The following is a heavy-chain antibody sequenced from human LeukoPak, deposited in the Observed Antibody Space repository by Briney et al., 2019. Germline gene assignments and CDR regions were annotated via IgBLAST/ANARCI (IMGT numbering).Heavy chain of an antibody. CDR2: IDPSDSYT. Sequence: PGESLKISCKGSGYSFTSYYISWVRQMPGKGLEWMGKIDPSDSYTKYSPSFQGHVTISTDKSISTAYLQWSSLKASDTAMYYCASLASSGRAGPMGYWGQGTLVTVSS. V-gene: IGHV5-10-1*01. CDR1: GYSFTSYY. CDR3: ASLASSGRAGPMGY. D-gene: IGHD6-19*01. J-gene: IGHJ4*02.